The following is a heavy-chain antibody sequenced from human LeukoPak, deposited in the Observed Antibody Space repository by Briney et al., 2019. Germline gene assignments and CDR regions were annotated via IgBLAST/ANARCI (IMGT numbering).Heavy chain of an antibody. CDR3: ARDVPYSSNKNLNYYYGMDV. CDR2: IYYSGST. V-gene: IGHV4-31*03. J-gene: IGHJ6*02. Sequence: SQTLSLTCTVSGGSISSGGYYWSWIRQRPGKGLEWIGYIYYSGSTYYNPSLKSRVTISVDTSKNQFSLKLSSVTAADTAVYYCARDVPYSSNKNLNYYYGMDVWGQGTTVTVSS. CDR1: GGSISSGGYY. D-gene: IGHD6-13*01.